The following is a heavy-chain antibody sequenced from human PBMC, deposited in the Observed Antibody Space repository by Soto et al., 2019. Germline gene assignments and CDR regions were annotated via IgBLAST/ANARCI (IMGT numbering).Heavy chain of an antibody. CDR2: IIPIFGTA. Sequence: ASVKVSCKASGGTFSSYAISWVRQAPGQGLEWMGGIIPIFGTANYAQKFQGRVTITADESTSTAYMELSSLRSEDTAVYYCASDWKGPDQYGDYGAYYYYGMDVWGQGTTVTVSS. V-gene: IGHV1-69*13. D-gene: IGHD4-17*01. CDR3: ASDWKGPDQYGDYGAYYYYGMDV. J-gene: IGHJ6*02. CDR1: GGTFSSYA.